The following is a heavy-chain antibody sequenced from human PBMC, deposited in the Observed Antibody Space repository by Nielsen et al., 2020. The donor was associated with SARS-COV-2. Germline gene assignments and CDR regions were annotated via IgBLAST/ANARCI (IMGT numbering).Heavy chain of an antibody. CDR1: GFTFSRHD. J-gene: IGHJ5*02. CDR2: VSAYNGNT. D-gene: IGHD3-22*01. Sequence: ASVKVSCKGSGFTFSRHDHGITWVRQAPGQGLEWMGWVSAYNGNTNNAQKFQGRVTMTIDTSTSTAYVEVRSLRSDDTAVYYCASSAPPSGFNWFDPWGQGTLVTVSS. V-gene: IGHV1-18*04. CDR3: ASSAPPSGFNWFDP.